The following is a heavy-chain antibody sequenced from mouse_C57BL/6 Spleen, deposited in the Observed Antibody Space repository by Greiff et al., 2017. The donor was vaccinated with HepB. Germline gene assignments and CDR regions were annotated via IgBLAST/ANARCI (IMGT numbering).Heavy chain of an antibody. Sequence: VQLQQSGAELVRPGASVTLSCKASGYTFTDYEMHWVKQTPVHGLEWIGAIDPETGGTAYNQKFKGKAILTADKSSSTAYMELRSLTSEDSAVYYCTRKGENWVLAWFAYWGQGTSVTVSS. CDR1: GYTFTDYE. CDR3: TRKGENWVLAWFAY. CDR2: IDPETGGT. V-gene: IGHV1-15*01. D-gene: IGHD4-1*01. J-gene: IGHJ4*01.